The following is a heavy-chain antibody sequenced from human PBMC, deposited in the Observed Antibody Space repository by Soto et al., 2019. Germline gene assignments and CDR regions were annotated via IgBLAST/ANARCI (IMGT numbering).Heavy chain of an antibody. Sequence: PGGSLRLSCATSGLTFSNYAMSWVRQAPGGGLEWVSSMSGSSSTTYYADSVRGRFTISRDRSKNTLYLQMSSLRAEDTAVYYCARSGRDGYNPWGQGTLVTVSS. V-gene: IGHV3-23*01. CDR2: MSGSSSTT. D-gene: IGHD5-12*01. CDR1: GLTFSNYA. J-gene: IGHJ5*02. CDR3: ARSGRDGYNP.